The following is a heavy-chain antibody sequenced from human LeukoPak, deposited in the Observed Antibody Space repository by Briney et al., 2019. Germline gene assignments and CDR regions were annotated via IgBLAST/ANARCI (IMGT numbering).Heavy chain of an antibody. D-gene: IGHD3-22*01. V-gene: IGHV4-61*01. CDR2: IYYSGST. CDR3: ARYYDSSGFLHYLDY. Sequence: SETLSLTCTVSGGSVSSGSYYWSWIRQPPGKGLEWIGYIYYSGSTNYNPSLKSRVTISVDTSKNQFSLKLSSVTAADTAVYYCARYYDSSGFLHYLDYWGQGTLVTVSS. CDR1: GGSVSSGSYY. J-gene: IGHJ4*02.